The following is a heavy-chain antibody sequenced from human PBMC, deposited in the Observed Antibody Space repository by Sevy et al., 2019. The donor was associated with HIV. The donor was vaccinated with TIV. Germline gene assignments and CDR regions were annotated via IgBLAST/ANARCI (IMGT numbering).Heavy chain of an antibody. J-gene: IGHJ4*02. Sequence: GGSLRLSCAASGFTFSSYAVSWVRQAPGKGLEWVSGVSVRSGSTYYADSVKGRFTISRDNSKNTLYLDMNSLRAEDTAIYYCAKDQGQLLQYYFDYWGQGTLVTVSS. D-gene: IGHD2-2*01. CDR3: AKDQGQLLQYYFDY. CDR2: VSVRSGST. CDR1: GFTFSSYA. V-gene: IGHV3-23*01.